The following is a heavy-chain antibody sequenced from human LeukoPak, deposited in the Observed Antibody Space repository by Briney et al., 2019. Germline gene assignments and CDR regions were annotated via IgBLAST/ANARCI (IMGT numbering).Heavy chain of an antibody. J-gene: IGHJ4*02. CDR3: ARDSLIFGVVTTFDY. Sequence: PGGSLRLSCAASGFTFSSYSMNWVRQAPGKGLEWVSSISSSSSYIYYADSVKGRFTISRDNAKNSLYLQMNSLRAEDTAVYYCARDSLIFGVVTTFDYWGQGTLVTVSS. CDR1: GFTFSSYS. D-gene: IGHD3-3*01. CDR2: ISSSSSYI. V-gene: IGHV3-21*01.